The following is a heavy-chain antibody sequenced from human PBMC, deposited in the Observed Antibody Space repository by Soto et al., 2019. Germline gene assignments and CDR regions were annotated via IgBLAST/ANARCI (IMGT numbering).Heavy chain of an antibody. CDR2: IIPNYEAA. V-gene: IGHV1-69*06. Sequence: QVQLVQSEAEVRKPGSSVKVSCEASGGSFNNYVISWLRQAPGQGLEWMGGIIPNYEAANYAQKFRGRLTITADKATNTAYMELNSLRPEDTATYYCARYWNAGTLYGAFDIWGQGTTVIVS. J-gene: IGHJ3*02. D-gene: IGHD4-17*01. CDR1: GGSFNNYV. CDR3: ARYWNAGTLYGAFDI.